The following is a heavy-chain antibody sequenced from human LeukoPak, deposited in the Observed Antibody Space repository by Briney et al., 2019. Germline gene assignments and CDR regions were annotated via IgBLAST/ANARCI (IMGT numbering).Heavy chain of an antibody. Sequence: GASVKVSCKASGGTFSSYAISWVRQAPGQGLEWMGGIIPIFGTANYAQKFQGRVTITADESTSTAYMELSSLRSEDTAVYYCAREYYYGSGSYNTWGQGTLVTVSS. CDR1: GGTFSSYA. D-gene: IGHD3-10*01. V-gene: IGHV1-69*13. CDR2: IIPIFGTA. CDR3: AREYYYGSGSYNT. J-gene: IGHJ5*02.